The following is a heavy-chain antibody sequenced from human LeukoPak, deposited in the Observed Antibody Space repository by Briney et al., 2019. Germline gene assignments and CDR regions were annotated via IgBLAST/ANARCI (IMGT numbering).Heavy chain of an antibody. CDR3: ARSRYSRDFDY. Sequence: GGSLRLSCAASGFTVSSNYMSWVRQAPGKGLEWVSVIYSGGSTYYADSVKGRFTISRDNSKNTLYLQMNSLRAGDTAVYYCARSRYSRDFDYWGQGTLVTVSS. CDR2: IYSGGST. CDR1: GFTVSSNY. V-gene: IGHV3-66*01. D-gene: IGHD6-13*01. J-gene: IGHJ4*02.